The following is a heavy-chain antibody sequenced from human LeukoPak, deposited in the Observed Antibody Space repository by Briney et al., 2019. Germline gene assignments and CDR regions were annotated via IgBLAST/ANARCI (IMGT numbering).Heavy chain of an antibody. CDR1: GFTFSVYA. CDR3: ARDGGNSWDY. V-gene: IGHV3-23*01. D-gene: IGHD6-13*01. CDR2: ISGSGGNT. J-gene: IGHJ4*02. Sequence: PGGSLRLSCAASGFTFSVYAISWVRQAPGKGLEWVSAISGSGGNTYYADSVKGRFTISRDNSKNTLSLQMNSLRAEDTAVYYCARDGGNSWDYWGQGTLVTVPS.